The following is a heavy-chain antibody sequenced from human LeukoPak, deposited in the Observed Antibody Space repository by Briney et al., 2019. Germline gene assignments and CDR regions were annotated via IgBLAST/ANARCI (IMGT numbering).Heavy chain of an antibody. CDR3: ARISYYYDDSGHPGYFDY. CDR2: IYHSGNT. V-gene: IGHV4-38-2*01. D-gene: IGHD3-22*01. CDR1: GYSICSGYY. J-gene: IGHJ4*02. Sequence: SSETLSLTCAVSGYSICSGYYCGWIRQLPGKGLEWIGNIYHSGNTYSNPSLKSRVTISVDMSNNPSSLKLISVTAADTAEYYCARISYYYDDSGHPGYFDYWGQGTLVTVSS.